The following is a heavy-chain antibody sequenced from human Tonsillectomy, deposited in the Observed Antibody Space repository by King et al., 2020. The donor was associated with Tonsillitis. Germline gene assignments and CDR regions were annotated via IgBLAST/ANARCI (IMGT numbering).Heavy chain of an antibody. Sequence: VQLVESGGGLVQPGGSLRLSCAASGFTFSDYWMSWVRQAPGKGLEWVANINQDGSEEYNVDSVKGRFTISRDNAKNSLYLQTNSLRVEDTAVYYCVREGGGAAAGRRAADIWGQGTMVTVSS. CDR2: INQDGSEE. J-gene: IGHJ3*02. D-gene: IGHD6-13*01. V-gene: IGHV3-7*01. CDR1: GFTFSDYW. CDR3: VREGGGAAAGRRAADI.